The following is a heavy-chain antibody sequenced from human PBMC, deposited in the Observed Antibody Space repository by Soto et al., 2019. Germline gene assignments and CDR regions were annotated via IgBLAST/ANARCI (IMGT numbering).Heavy chain of an antibody. V-gene: IGHV1-8*01. CDR2: MNPNSGNT. J-gene: IGHJ6*03. CDR3: ARGSRLNYDFWSGYLSYYYYMDA. CDR1: GYTFTSYD. D-gene: IGHD3-3*01. Sequence: ASVKVSCKASGYTFTSYDINWVRQATGQGLEWMGWMNPNSGNTGYAQKFQGRVTMTRNTSISTAYMELSSLRSEDTAVYYCARGSRLNYDFWSGYLSYYYYMDAWGKGTTVTVSS.